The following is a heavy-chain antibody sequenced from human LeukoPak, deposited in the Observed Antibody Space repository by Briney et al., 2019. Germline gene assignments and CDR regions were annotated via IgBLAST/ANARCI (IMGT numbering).Heavy chain of an antibody. CDR2: ISYDGSNK. CDR3: ATYRQVLLPFES. V-gene: IGHV3-30*04. CDR1: GFTFSSYA. Sequence: GESLRLSCAASGFTFSSYAMHWVRQAPGKGLEWVAVISYDGSNKYYADSVKGRFTISRDNSKSTLSLQMNSLRAEDTAIYYCATYRQVLLPFESWGQGTLVTVSS. D-gene: IGHD2-8*02. J-gene: IGHJ4*02.